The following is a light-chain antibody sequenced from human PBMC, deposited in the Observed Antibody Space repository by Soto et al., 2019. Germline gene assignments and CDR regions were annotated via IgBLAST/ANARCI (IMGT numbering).Light chain of an antibody. J-gene: IGKJ4*01. CDR3: QQYSDWPLT. Sequence: EIVMTQSPATLSVDPGERATLSCRPSQSIYSNLAWYQQRPGQAPRPLIYAASTRATGIPARFSGNGFGTEFTLTISSLQSEDFAVYYCQQYSDWPLTFGGGTKVEIK. V-gene: IGKV3D-15*01. CDR2: AAS. CDR1: QSIYSN.